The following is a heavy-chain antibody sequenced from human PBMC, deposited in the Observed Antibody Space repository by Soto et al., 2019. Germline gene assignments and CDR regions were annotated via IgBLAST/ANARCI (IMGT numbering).Heavy chain of an antibody. J-gene: IGHJ5*02. CDR2: INHSGST. CDR1: GGSFSGYY. CDR3: ARGGIEWFDP. D-gene: IGHD2-21*01. Sequence: SETLSLTCAFYGGSFSGYYWSLIRQPPGKGLEWIGEINHSGSTSYNPSLKSRVTISVDTSKNQFSLKLSSVTAADTAVYYCARGGIEWFDPWGQGTLVTVSS. V-gene: IGHV4-34*01.